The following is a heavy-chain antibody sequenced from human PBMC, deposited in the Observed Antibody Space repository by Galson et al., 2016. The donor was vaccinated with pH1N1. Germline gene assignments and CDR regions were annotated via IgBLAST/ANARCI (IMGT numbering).Heavy chain of an antibody. CDR3: ARVRYHYGMDV. Sequence: SLRLSCAASGFTFSSYWMHWVRQAPGKGLVWVSRIDSDGGSTTYADSVKGRFTISRDNAKNTLYLQMNSLRAEDTAVYFCARVRYHYGMDVWCQGTTVTVSS. CDR1: GFTFSSYW. J-gene: IGHJ6*02. V-gene: IGHV3-74*01. CDR2: IDSDGGST.